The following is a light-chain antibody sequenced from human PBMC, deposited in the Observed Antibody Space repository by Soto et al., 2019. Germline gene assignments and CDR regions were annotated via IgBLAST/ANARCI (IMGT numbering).Light chain of an antibody. Sequence: DFVMPQSPLSLPVTPGVPSSISCRSRQSLLHSSGYNYLDLYLQKPGQSPPLLISLGSTRASGVPDRFSGGGSGTEFTLNISRVAAEDAGVYYCMQALHTPLTFGGGTKVEIK. CDR3: MQALHTPLT. V-gene: IGKV2-28*01. CDR1: QSLLHSSGYNY. CDR2: LGS. J-gene: IGKJ4*01.